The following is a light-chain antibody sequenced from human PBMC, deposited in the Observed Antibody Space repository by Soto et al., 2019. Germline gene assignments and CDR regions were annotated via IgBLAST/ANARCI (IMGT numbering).Light chain of an antibody. CDR3: QSYDSSLSGYV. J-gene: IGLJ1*01. V-gene: IGLV1-40*01. Sequence: QSVLRQPPSVSGAPGQRVTISCTGSSSNIGAGYDVYWYQQLPGTPPKLLIYGNNNRPSGVPDRFSGSKSGTSASLAITGLQAEDEADYYGQSYDSSLSGYVFGTGTKLTVL. CDR1: SSNIGAGYD. CDR2: GNN.